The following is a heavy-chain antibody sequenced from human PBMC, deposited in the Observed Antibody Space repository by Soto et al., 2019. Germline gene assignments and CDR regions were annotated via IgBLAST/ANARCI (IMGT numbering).Heavy chain of an antibody. V-gene: IGHV4-34*01. Sequence: SETLSLTCAVRGGSFSSYQWSWIRQTPGQGLEWIGEINHSGTTNYNPSFKSRVTLSVDTSKKEFSLKVTSVSAADTAIYYCARGWRLDPWGQGILVTVSS. D-gene: IGHD3-3*01. J-gene: IGHJ5*02. CDR2: INHSGTT. CDR3: ARGWRLDP. CDR1: GGSFSSYQ.